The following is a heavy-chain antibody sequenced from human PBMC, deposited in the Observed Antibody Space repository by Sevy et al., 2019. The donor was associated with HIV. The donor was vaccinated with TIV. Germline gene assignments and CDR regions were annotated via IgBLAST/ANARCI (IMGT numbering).Heavy chain of an antibody. J-gene: IGHJ6*02. CDR2: IYYSGRT. V-gene: IGHV4-59*01. D-gene: IGHD3-10*01. CDR3: AGANLYFYYGMEA. Sequence: SETLSLTCTVSGDSISSYYCSWIRQPPGKGLEWIGYIYYSGRTNYNPSLKSRVTISMDTSKNQFSLKLTSVTAADTAVYYWAGANLYFYYGMEAWGQGATVTVSS. CDR1: GDSISSYY.